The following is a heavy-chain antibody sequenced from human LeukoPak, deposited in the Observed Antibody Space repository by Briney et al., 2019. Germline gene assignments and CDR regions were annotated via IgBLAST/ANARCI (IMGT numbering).Heavy chain of an antibody. CDR3: AWTAVPGTNRWFDP. V-gene: IGHV4-39*01. D-gene: IGHD6-19*01. J-gene: IGHJ5*02. CDR1: GGSISGSDYH. CDR2: IDYTGNA. Sequence: SETLSLTCSVSGGSISGSDYHWGWIRQPPGKVLEWIGSIDYTGNAYNNPSLKSRLTTFVDTSKNQFSLRLSSVTAADTAVYYCAWTAVPGTNRWFDPWGQGTLVTVSS.